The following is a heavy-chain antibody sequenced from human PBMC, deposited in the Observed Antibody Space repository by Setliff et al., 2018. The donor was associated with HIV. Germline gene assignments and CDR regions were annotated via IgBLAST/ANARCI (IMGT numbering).Heavy chain of an antibody. J-gene: IGHJ3*02. Sequence: GASVKVSCKTSGYTFNIYGMHWVRQAPGQRLEWMGWINAADGNTKYSQKLQGRVTITRDTSASTAHMELSSLRSEDTAVYYCVRDRLNLHYYDSSGYYYGPDAFDIWGQGTMVTVSS. CDR1: GYTFNIYG. V-gene: IGHV1-3*01. CDR3: VRDRLNLHYYDSSGYYYGPDAFDI. CDR2: INAADGNT. D-gene: IGHD3-22*01.